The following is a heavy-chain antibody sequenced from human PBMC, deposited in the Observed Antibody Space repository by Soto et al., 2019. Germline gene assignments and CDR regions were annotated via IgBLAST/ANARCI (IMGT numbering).Heavy chain of an antibody. CDR2: FNAGNGDT. D-gene: IGHD3-10*01. CDR1: GYIFTDYT. V-gene: IGHV1-3*01. J-gene: IGHJ5*02. Sequence: QVQLVQSGAEVKKSGASVKVSCEASGYIFTDYTIHWVRQAPGQRLELMGWFNAGNGDTKYSHQFQGRVTFSRDTSASTVYMELSSLRSEDTAVYYCAREGLVRGFRRGIRCDPWGKGTLVTVSS. CDR3: AREGLVRGFRRGIRCDP.